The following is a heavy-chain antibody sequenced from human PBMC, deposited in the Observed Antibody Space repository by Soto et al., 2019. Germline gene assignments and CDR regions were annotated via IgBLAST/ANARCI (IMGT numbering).Heavy chain of an antibody. V-gene: IGHV3-9*01. D-gene: IGHD6-19*01. CDR1: GFIFDDYA. J-gene: IGHJ4*02. CDR2: ISWDSSDV. CDR3: VKYSVAGTGRTFYYFDH. Sequence: EVQLVESGGGWIHPGRSLRLFCAASGFIFDDYAMHWVRQAPGKGLEWVSGISWDSSDVAYADSVKGRFTISRDSVRNSLYLEMNSLRPEDTALYYCVKYSVAGTGRTFYYFDHRGQGTLVTVSS.